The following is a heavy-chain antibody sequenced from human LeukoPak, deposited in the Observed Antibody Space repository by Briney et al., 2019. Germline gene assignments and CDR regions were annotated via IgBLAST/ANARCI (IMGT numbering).Heavy chain of an antibody. CDR2: IYYTGNT. V-gene: IGHV4-39*01. Sequence: SETLSLTCTVSGVSISSSYSYWGWIRQPPGMGLEWIGSIYYTGNTYYNASLKSQVSISIDTSKNQFSLKLSSVTAADTAVYYCARLLPPSMIVVVMRDNPATNWFDPWGQGTLVTVSS. D-gene: IGHD3-22*01. J-gene: IGHJ5*02. CDR1: GVSISSSYSY. CDR3: ARLLPPSMIVVVMRDNPATNWFDP.